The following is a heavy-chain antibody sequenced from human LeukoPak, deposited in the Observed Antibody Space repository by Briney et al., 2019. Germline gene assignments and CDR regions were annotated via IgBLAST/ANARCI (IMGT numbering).Heavy chain of an antibody. CDR3: ASPDHYGSGSYRFDP. Sequence: ASVKVSCKDSGHTFSGYYMHWVRQAPGQGPEWMGWINPNSGATKYAQKFQGRVTMTSDTSISTAYMELSSLRSDDTAIYYCASPDHYGSGSYRFDPWGQGTLVTVSS. V-gene: IGHV1-2*02. CDR1: GHTFSGYY. D-gene: IGHD3-10*01. J-gene: IGHJ5*02. CDR2: INPNSGAT.